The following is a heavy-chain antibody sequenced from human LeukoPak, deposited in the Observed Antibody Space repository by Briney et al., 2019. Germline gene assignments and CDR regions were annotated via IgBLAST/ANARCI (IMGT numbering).Heavy chain of an antibody. J-gene: IGHJ4*02. Sequence: PGGSLRLSCAASGFTFSSYWMSWVRQAPGKGLEWVANIKQDGSEKYYVDSVKGRFTISRDNAKNSLYLQMNGLRAEDTAVCYCAREDSGGATAFDYWGQGTLVTVSS. CDR3: AREDSGGATAFDY. CDR1: GFTFSSYW. V-gene: IGHV3-7*01. CDR2: IKQDGSEK. D-gene: IGHD5-12*01.